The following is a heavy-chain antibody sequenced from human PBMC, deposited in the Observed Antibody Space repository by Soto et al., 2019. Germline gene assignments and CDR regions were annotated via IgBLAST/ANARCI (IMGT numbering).Heavy chain of an antibody. V-gene: IGHV3-7*01. CDR2: INQDGSEK. CDR3: ARDFGVQELDY. Sequence: EVQLVESGGDLVQPGGSLGLSCAASGFTFSNFWITWVRQAPREGLEWVANINQDGSEKHYVDSVKGRFTLSRDNAENSVYLQMNSLRADDTAVYYCARDFGVQELDYWGQGTLVTVSA. J-gene: IGHJ4*02. CDR1: GFTFSNFW. D-gene: IGHD3-3*01.